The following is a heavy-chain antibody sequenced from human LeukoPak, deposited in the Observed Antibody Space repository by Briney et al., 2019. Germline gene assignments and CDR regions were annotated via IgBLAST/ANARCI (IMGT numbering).Heavy chain of an antibody. CDR2: INPSGGST. CDR1: GYTYSFTSYY. D-gene: IGHD3-3*01. CDR3: ARSPRSNWFEP. J-gene: IGHJ5*02. Sequence: GASVKVSCNASGYTYSFTSYYMHWVRQAPGQGLEWVGIINPSGGSTTYAQKFQGRVTMTRDTSTNTVYMELSSLRAEDTTVYFFARSPRSNWFEPWGQGTLVTVSS. V-gene: IGHV1-46*01.